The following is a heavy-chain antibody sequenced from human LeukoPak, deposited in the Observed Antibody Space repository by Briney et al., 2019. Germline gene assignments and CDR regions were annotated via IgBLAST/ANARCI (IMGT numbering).Heavy chain of an antibody. J-gene: IGHJ4*02. CDR2: ISSNGGST. CDR1: GFTFSSYA. D-gene: IGHD3-22*01. V-gene: IGHV3-64*01. CDR3: ARDLRDSSGYYFDY. Sequence: SGGSLRLSCAASGFTFSSYAMHWVRQAPGKGLEYVSAISSNGGSTYYANSVKGRFTIPRDNSKNTLYLQMGSLRAEDMAVYYCARDLRDSSGYYFDYWGQGTLVTVSS.